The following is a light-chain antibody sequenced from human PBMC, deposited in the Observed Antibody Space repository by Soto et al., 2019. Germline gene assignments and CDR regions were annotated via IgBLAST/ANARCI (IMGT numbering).Light chain of an antibody. CDR2: DVS. J-gene: IGLJ1*01. V-gene: IGLV2-14*03. Sequence: ALTQPASVSGSPGQSITISCTGTSSVVGGYNYVSWYQHHPGKAPKLMIFDVSNRPSGVSNRFSGSKSGNTASLTISGLQAEDEADYYCSSYTASSTYVFGTGTKVTVL. CDR3: SSYTASSTYV. CDR1: SSVVGGYNY.